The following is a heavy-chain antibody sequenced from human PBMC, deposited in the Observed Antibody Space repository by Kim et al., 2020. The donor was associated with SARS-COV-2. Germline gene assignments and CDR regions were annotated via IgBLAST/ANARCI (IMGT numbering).Heavy chain of an antibody. D-gene: IGHD5-18*01. Sequence: GESLKISCKGSGYSFTSYWIGWVRQMPGKGLEWMGIIYPGDSDTRYSPSFQGQVTISADKSISTAYLQWSSLKASDTAMYYCARVGAMVPNYYYYYGMDVWDQGTTVTVSS. CDR3: ARVGAMVPNYYYYYGMDV. J-gene: IGHJ6*02. CDR1: GYSFTSYW. CDR2: IYPGDSDT. V-gene: IGHV5-51*01.